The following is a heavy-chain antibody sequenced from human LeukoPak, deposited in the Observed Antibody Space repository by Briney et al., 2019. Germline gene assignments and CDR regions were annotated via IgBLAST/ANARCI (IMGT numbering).Heavy chain of an antibody. CDR2: MDPKSGNT. CDR3: ARGLWGGYCSGGSCLGFDP. J-gene: IGHJ5*02. Sequence: ASVKVSCKASGYTFTSYDINWVRQATGQGLEWMGWMDPKSGNTGYAQKFQGGVTMTRNTSISTAYMELSSLRSEDTAVYYCARGLWGGYCSGGSCLGFDPWGQGTLVTVSS. V-gene: IGHV1-8*01. D-gene: IGHD2-15*01. CDR1: GYTFTSYD.